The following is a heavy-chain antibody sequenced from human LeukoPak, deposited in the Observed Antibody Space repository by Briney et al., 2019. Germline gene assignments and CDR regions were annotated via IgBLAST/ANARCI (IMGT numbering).Heavy chain of an antibody. J-gene: IGHJ4*02. D-gene: IGHD3-10*01. V-gene: IGHV3-23*01. CDR3: ARGGTLVRGGDPFDY. CDR1: GFTFNTYD. CDR2: LSGSGDRT. Sequence: GGSLRLSCAASGFTFNTYDMSWVRQSPVKGLEWVSGLSGSGDRTYYTDSVKGRFIISRDDSKNTVYLQMNTLRAEDTALYYCARGGTLVRGGDPFDYWGQGTLVTVSS.